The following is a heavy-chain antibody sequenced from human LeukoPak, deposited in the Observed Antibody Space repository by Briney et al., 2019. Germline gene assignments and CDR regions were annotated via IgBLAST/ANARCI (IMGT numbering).Heavy chain of an antibody. CDR3: ARDVGITVADSFDP. CDR1: GYTSTNYG. D-gene: IGHD6-19*01. CDR2: ISINRGNT. V-gene: IGHV1-18*01. Sequence: ASVKVSCKASGYTSTNYGISWVRQAPGQGLEWMGWISINRGNTNYAQKFQGRVSMTTDTSTSTAYMELRGLRSDDTAMYYCARDVGITVADSFDPWGQGTLVTVSS. J-gene: IGHJ5*02.